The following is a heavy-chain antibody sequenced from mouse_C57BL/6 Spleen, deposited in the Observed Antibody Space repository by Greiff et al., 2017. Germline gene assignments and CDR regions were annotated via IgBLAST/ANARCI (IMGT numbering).Heavy chain of an antibody. D-gene: IGHD4-1*01. CDR2: INPNNGGT. Sequence: VHVKQSGPELVKPGASVKIPCKASGYTFTDYNMDWVKQSHGKSLEWIGDINPNNGGTIYNQKFKGKATLTVDKSSSTAYMELRSLTSEDTAVYYCARSSNWVPYYFDYWGQGTTLTVSS. J-gene: IGHJ2*01. CDR3: ARSSNWVPYYFDY. V-gene: IGHV1-18*01. CDR1: GYTFTDYN.